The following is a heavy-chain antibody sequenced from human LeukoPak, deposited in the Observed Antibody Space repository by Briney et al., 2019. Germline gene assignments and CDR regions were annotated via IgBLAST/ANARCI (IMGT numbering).Heavy chain of an antibody. CDR3: VRGTGY. V-gene: IGHV3-64D*06. CDR2: ISSNGDNT. Sequence: QPGGSLRRSCSVSGFTFSTYVMHWVRQAPGKGLEYVSAISSNGDNTYYADSVKGRFTISRDNSKNTLYLQMSSLRADDTAVYYCVRGTGYWGQGTLVTVSS. CDR1: GFTFSTYV. J-gene: IGHJ4*02.